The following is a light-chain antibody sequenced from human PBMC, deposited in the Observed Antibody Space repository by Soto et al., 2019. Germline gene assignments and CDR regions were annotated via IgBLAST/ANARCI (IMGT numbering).Light chain of an antibody. CDR1: FSDVGGYDY. Sequence: QSVLTQPASVSGSPGHSIAISCTGTFSDVGGYDYVSWYQQHPDKAPKLMIYEVTKRPSGVSNRFSGSKSGNTASLTISGLQPEDEADYYCSSHTSGSTRVFGSGTKVTV. CDR2: EVT. J-gene: IGLJ1*01. CDR3: SSHTSGSTRV. V-gene: IGLV2-14*01.